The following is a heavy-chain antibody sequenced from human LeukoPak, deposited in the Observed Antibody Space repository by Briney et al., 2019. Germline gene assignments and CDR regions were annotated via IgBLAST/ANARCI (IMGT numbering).Heavy chain of an antibody. V-gene: IGHV4-59*01. D-gene: IGHD3-22*01. J-gene: IGHJ1*01. Sequence: SETLSLTCTVSGGSISNYYWSWIRQPPGKGLEWIGYIYYSGSTNYNPSLKSRVTISVDTSKNQFSLKLSSVTAADTAVYYCAKINYYDSSGYLPTQYWGQGTLVTVSS. CDR1: GGSISNYY. CDR3: AKINYYDSSGYLPTQY. CDR2: IYYSGST.